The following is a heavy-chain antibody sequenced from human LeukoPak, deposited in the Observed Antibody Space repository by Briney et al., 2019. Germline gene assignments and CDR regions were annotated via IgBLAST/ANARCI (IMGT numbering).Heavy chain of an antibody. J-gene: IGHJ4*02. CDR2: IFYTGST. CDR1: GGSFSSFY. D-gene: IGHD3-9*01. CDR3: ASGILTGLDYFDY. Sequence: SETLSLTCTVSGGSFSSFYWNWIRQPPGKGLEWIGYIFYTGSTNSNPSLKSRVTISIDTSKNQFSLKLSSVTAADTAVYYCASGILTGLDYFDYWGQGTLVTVSS. V-gene: IGHV4-59*01.